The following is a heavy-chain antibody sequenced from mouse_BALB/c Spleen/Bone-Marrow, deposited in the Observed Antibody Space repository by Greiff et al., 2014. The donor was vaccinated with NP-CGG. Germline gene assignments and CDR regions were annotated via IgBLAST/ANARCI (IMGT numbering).Heavy chain of an antibody. CDR1: GYTFTDYT. CDR2: VNPNSGGT. V-gene: IGHV1-18*01. CDR3: ARARHYDF. J-gene: IGHJ2*01. Sequence: VQLKESGAELVKLGASVKISCKTSGYTFTDYTLHWVKQSHGKSLEWIGGVNPNSGGTSYNQKFKGKATLNLDKSSTTAYMELRSLTSDDSAVYYCARARHYDFWGQGTTLTVSS.